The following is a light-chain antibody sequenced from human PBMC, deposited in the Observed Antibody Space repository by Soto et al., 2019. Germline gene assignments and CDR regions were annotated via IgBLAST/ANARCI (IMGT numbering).Light chain of an antibody. CDR3: QQYGSSPYT. CDR2: GAS. CDR1: QNVSSSS. Sequence: EIVLTQSPGTLSLSPGERATLSCRASQNVSSSSLAWYQQKPGQAPRLLIYGASSRATGVADRFSGSGSGTDFTLTISRLEPDDFAVYYCQQYGSSPYTFGQGTKLEIK. J-gene: IGKJ2*01. V-gene: IGKV3-20*01.